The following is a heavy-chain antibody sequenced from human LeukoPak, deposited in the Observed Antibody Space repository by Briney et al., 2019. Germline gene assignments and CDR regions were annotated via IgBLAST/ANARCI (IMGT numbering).Heavy chain of an antibody. CDR2: INWNSGSI. CDR1: GFTFSSYW. V-gene: IGHV3-9*01. CDR3: VKDYGSGSYGYYGMDV. J-gene: IGHJ6*02. Sequence: GGSLRLSCAASGFTFSSYWMSWVRQAPGKGLEWVSGINWNSGSIGYADSVKGRFTLSRDNAKNSLYLQMNSLRAEDTALYYCVKDYGSGSYGYYGMDVWGQGTTVTVSS. D-gene: IGHD3-10*01.